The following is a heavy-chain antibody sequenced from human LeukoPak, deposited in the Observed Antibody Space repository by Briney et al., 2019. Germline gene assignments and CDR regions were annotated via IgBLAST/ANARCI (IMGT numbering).Heavy chain of an antibody. CDR2: ISVSGDST. Sequence: VGSLRLSCTASGFSVSTYAMNWVRQAPGKGLEWVSGISVSGDSTYYADSVKGRFTISRDNSRNTLYLQMNSLRAEDTAVYYCATAGRLSYYFDYWGQGTLVTVSS. CDR3: ATAGRLSYYFDY. CDR1: GFSVSTYA. V-gene: IGHV3-23*01. D-gene: IGHD6-6*01. J-gene: IGHJ4*02.